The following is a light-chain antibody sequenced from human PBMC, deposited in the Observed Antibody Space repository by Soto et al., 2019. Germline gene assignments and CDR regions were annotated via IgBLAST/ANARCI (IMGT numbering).Light chain of an antibody. J-gene: IGLJ2*01. Sequence: QSVLTQPPSASGTPGQRVTISCSGSSSNIGSNTVNWYQQLPGTAHKPLIYSNNQRPSGVPDRFSGSKSGTSASLAISGLQSEDEADYYCAAWDDSLNGVVFGGGTKRTVL. CDR2: SNN. CDR1: SSNIGSNT. V-gene: IGLV1-44*01. CDR3: AAWDDSLNGVV.